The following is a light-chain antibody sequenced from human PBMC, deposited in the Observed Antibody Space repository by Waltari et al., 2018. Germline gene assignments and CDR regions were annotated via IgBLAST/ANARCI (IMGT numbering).Light chain of an antibody. CDR3: QQYGSSVLYT. Sequence: EVVLPQSPDTLSLSPGERATLSCRASQSLTKRYLAWYQQKPGRAPRLLMYGASSRAAGIPDRFSGSGSGTDFTLTISRLEPEDFAVYYCQQYGSSVLYTFGQGTKLEIK. CDR2: GAS. V-gene: IGKV3-20*01. CDR1: QSLTKRY. J-gene: IGKJ2*01.